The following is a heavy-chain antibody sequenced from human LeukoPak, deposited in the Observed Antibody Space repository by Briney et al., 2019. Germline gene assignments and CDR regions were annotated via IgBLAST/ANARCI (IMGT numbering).Heavy chain of an antibody. Sequence: GGSLRLSCAASGFTFSSYAMSWVRQAPGKGLEWVSAISGSGGSTYYADSVKGRFTISRDNSKNTLYLQMNSLRAEDTAVYYCAKMGPYSSSWYSWYFDLWGRGTLVTVSS. D-gene: IGHD6-13*01. J-gene: IGHJ2*01. CDR2: ISGSGGST. CDR1: GFTFSSYA. V-gene: IGHV3-23*01. CDR3: AKMGPYSSSWYSWYFDL.